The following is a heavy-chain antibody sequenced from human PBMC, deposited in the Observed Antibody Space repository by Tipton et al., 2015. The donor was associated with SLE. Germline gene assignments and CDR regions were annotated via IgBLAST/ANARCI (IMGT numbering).Heavy chain of an antibody. J-gene: IGHJ3*02. Sequence: TLSLTCAVYGGSFSGYYWSWIRQPPGKGLEWIGEINHSGSTYYNPSLKSRVSISVDTSRTHFSLKITSLTAADTAVYFCARGHRPDPFDIWGQGTMVTVSS. CDR3: ARGHRPDPFDI. CDR1: GGSFSGYY. CDR2: INHSGST. V-gene: IGHV4-34*09.